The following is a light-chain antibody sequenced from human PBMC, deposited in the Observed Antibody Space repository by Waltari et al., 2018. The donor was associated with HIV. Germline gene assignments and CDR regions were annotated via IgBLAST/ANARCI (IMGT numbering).Light chain of an antibody. V-gene: IGKV1-5*03. CDR2: KTS. CDR3: QQYNSHSYA. Sequence: DVQMTQSPSTLSAGVGDKVTITCRASQIINNWLAWYQQKPGKPSKLLIYKTSYLESGVPSRFSGSGSGADFTLIIDDLQPDDFATYYCQQYNSHSYAFGQGTKVDVK. CDR1: QIINNW. J-gene: IGKJ2*01.